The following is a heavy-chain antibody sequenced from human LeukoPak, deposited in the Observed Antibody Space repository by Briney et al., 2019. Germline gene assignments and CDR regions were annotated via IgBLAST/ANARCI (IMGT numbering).Heavy chain of an antibody. J-gene: IGHJ4*02. Sequence: SETLSLTCAVSGHSISSAYSWGWIRQPPGKGLEWIATIYHSGSTYYNPSLQSRVTISVDTSENQFSLNLNSVTAADTAVYYCARGRGGPLAAAGTEVRYYFDSWGQGTLVTVSS. CDR3: ARGRGGPLAAAGTEVRYYFDS. CDR1: GHSISSAYS. D-gene: IGHD6-13*01. CDR2: IYHSGST. V-gene: IGHV4-38-2*01.